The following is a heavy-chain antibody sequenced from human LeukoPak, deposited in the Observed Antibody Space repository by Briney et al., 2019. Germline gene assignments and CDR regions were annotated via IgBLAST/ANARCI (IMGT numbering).Heavy chain of an antibody. V-gene: IGHV3-66*02. CDR2: VYSSGAV. J-gene: IGHJ4*02. D-gene: IGHD4-23*01. CDR3: AGGVPVVTLDY. Sequence: GGSLRLSCAASGFTVSNDYMSWVRQAPGKGLEWVSVVYSSGAVFYADSVKGRFTISRDNSRNTPNLQMNSLRPDDTAGYYCAGGVPVVTLDYWGQGILVTVSS. CDR1: GFTVSNDY.